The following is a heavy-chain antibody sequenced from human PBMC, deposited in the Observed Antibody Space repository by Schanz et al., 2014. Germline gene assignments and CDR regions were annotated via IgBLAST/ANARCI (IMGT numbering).Heavy chain of an antibody. Sequence: QVQLVQSGGEVKKPGASVKVSCKASGYTFRHYGISWLRQAPGQGLEWMGYISGYNGNTNYAPKVQDRVTMTTDTSTSTAYMELRSLRSDDTAVYYCARGWGYDALTGYVFWGQGTLVTVSP. CDR1: GYTFRHYG. CDR3: ARGWGYDALTGYVF. V-gene: IGHV1-18*04. J-gene: IGHJ4*02. D-gene: IGHD3-9*01. CDR2: ISGYNGNT.